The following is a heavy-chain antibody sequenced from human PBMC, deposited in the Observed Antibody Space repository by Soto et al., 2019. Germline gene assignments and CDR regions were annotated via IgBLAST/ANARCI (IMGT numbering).Heavy chain of an antibody. CDR1: GFTFSGSA. J-gene: IGHJ3*02. D-gene: IGHD3-16*01. CDR2: IRSKANAFAT. V-gene: IGHV3-73*01. CDR3: SRQHYADLDAFDI. Sequence: GGSLRLSCAASGFTFSGSAMHWVRQASGKGLEWVGRIRSKANAFATSYAPSVKGRFTISRDDSKNTTYLQMNSLKPEDTALYYCSRQHYADLDAFDIWGLGTMVTVSS.